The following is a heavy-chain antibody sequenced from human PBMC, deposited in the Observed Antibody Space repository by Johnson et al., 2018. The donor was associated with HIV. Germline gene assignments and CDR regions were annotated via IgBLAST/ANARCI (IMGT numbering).Heavy chain of an antibody. J-gene: IGHJ3*02. CDR3: ARYGISFVGATTVKWAFDI. Sequence: VQLVESGGGLVQPGGSLRLSCAASGFTFSTYDMYWVRQATGKGLEWVSTIGTAGDTYYADSVKGRFTISSDNSKNTLYLQMNSLRAEDTAVYYCARYGISFVGATTVKWAFDIWGQGTMVTVSS. CDR2: IGTAGDT. CDR1: GFTFSTYD. D-gene: IGHD1-26*01. V-gene: IGHV3-13*01.